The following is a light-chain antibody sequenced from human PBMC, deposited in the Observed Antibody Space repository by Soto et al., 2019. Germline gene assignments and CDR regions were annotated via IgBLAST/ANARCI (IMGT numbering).Light chain of an antibody. CDR1: QSVSNN. V-gene: IGKV3-15*01. CDR3: QQYNNWPPVT. Sequence: EIVLRQSPGTLSLSPGERATVSCRASQSVSNNLAWYQQKSGQAPRLLIYAASTRVTGIPARFSGSGSGTEFTLTISSLQSEDFAIYYCQQYNNWPPVTFGQGTRLDIK. CDR2: AAS. J-gene: IGKJ5*01.